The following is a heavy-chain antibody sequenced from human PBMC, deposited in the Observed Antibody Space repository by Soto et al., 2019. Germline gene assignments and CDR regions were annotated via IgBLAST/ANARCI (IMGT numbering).Heavy chain of an antibody. J-gene: IGHJ4*02. D-gene: IGHD6-6*01. CDR2: IYHTGTT. Sequence: KPSETLSLTCTVSGDSISSSTYYWGWLRQPPGKGLEWIGCIYHTGTTYYNPSLKSRVTISVDTSKNQFSLKLSSVTAADTAVYYCARPYFSSSSMFDYWGQGTLVTVSS. V-gene: IGHV4-39*01. CDR3: ARPYFSSSSMFDY. CDR1: GDSISSSTYY.